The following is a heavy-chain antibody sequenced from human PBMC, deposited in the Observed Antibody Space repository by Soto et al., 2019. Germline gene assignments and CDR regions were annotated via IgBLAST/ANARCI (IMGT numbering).Heavy chain of an antibody. D-gene: IGHD4-4*01. Sequence: QVQLQESGPGLVKPSETLSLTCTVSGGSISFYFWRWIRQPPGKGLEYIGNIHYSGSTNYNPSLQSRVTISADKSENQVSLKLRSVTAAGSAVYYCARHPMYSPSDYYYYYLDVWGIGTTVTVSS. V-gene: IGHV4-59*08. CDR3: ARHPMYSPSDYYYYYLDV. J-gene: IGHJ6*03. CDR2: IHYSGST. CDR1: GGSISFYF.